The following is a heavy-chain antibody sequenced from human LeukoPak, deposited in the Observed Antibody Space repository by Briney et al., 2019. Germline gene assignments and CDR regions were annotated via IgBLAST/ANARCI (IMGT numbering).Heavy chain of an antibody. Sequence: GEPLKISFQGSGSRFTSYWIGGVRQLPGKGLEWMGIIYPAASDTRYSPSFQGQVTISADKSISTAYLQWSSLKASDTAMYYCARLLTGYNSGWFPFDYWGQGTLVTVSS. CDR1: GSRFTSYW. J-gene: IGHJ4*02. V-gene: IGHV5-51*01. CDR2: IYPAASDT. CDR3: ARLLTGYNSGWFPFDY. D-gene: IGHD6-19*01.